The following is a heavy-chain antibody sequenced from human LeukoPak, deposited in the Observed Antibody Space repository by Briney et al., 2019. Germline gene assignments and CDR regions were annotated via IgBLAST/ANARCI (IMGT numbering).Heavy chain of an antibody. D-gene: IGHD6-19*01. CDR1: GFAFSSYA. CDR2: ISYDGTN. V-gene: IGHV3-30*04. Sequence: GSLKLSCAASGFAFSSYAMHWVRQAPGKGLEWVAGISYDGTNNFVKGRFTVSRDIAKNTVFLQLNSLSVEDTAVYYCARDRRGVAVARTYWYFDLWGRGTLVTVSS. J-gene: IGHJ2*01. CDR3: ARDRRGVAVARTYWYFDL.